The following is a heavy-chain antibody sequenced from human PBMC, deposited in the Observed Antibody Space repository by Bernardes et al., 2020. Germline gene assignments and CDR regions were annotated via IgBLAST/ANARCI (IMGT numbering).Heavy chain of an antibody. Sequence: ASVKVSCKASGYTFTSYAMHWVRQAPGQRLEWMGWINAGNGNTKYSQKFQGRVTITRDTSASTAYMELSSLRSEDTAVYYCARFPPLNPAGTSYWGQGTLVTVSS. CDR1: GYTFTSYA. CDR3: ARFPPLNPAGTSY. D-gene: IGHD6-13*01. CDR2: INAGNGNT. V-gene: IGHV1-3*01. J-gene: IGHJ4*02.